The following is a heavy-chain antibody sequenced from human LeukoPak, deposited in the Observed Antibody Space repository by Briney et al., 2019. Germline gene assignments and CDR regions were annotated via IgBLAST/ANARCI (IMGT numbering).Heavy chain of an antibody. CDR2: INHSGST. Sequence: PSETLSLTCAVYGGSFSGYYWSWIRQPPGKGLEWIGEINHSGSTNYNPSLKSRVTISVDTSKNQFSLKLSSVTAADTAVYYCARGLSLSGYDWSVPWFDPWGQGTLVTVSS. CDR1: GGSFSGYY. J-gene: IGHJ5*02. CDR3: ARGLSLSGYDWSVPWFDP. D-gene: IGHD5-12*01. V-gene: IGHV4-34*01.